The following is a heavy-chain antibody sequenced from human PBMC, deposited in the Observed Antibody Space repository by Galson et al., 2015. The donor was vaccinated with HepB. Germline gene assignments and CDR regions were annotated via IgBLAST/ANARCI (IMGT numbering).Heavy chain of an antibody. CDR1: GGSISSYY. J-gene: IGHJ4*02. CDR2: IYYSGST. Sequence: ETLSLTCTVSGGSISSYYWSWIRQPPGKGLEWIGYIYYSGSTNYNPSLKSRATISVDTSKNQFSLKLSSVTAADTAVYYCARDLNDSSGYYFGYWGQGTLVTVSS. V-gene: IGHV4-59*01. D-gene: IGHD3-22*01. CDR3: ARDLNDSSGYYFGY.